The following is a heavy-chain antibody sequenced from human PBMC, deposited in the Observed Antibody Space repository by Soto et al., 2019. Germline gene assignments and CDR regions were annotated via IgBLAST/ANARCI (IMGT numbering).Heavy chain of an antibody. CDR1: GFTCSAYY. CDR2: INPNSGGT. Sequence: QVQLVQSGAEVKKPGASVKVSCKASGFTCSAYYLYWVLQAPGQGLEWIGWINPNSGGTNNAQKFQGRFTMTRDTSTSTVYMELSALISVDSAVYFCARSLLDEYSSSCGAAYYGMDGWGQGTTVTVSS. J-gene: IGHJ6*02. CDR3: ARSLLDEYSSSCGAAYYGMDG. D-gene: IGHD2-2*01. V-gene: IGHV1-2*02.